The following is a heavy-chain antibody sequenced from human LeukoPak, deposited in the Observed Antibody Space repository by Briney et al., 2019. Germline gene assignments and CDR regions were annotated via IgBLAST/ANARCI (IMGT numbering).Heavy chain of an antibody. Sequence: GGSLRLSCAASGFTFSISAINWVRQAPGKGLEWVSAISGSGGSTYYADSVKGRFTISRDNAKNTLYLQMNSLRAEDTAVYYCAREGRDYYYGMDVWGQGTTVTVSS. J-gene: IGHJ6*02. V-gene: IGHV3-23*01. CDR1: GFTFSISA. CDR3: AREGRDYYYGMDV. CDR2: ISGSGGST.